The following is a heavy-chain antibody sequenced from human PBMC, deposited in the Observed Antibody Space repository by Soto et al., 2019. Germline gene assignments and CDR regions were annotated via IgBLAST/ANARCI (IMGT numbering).Heavy chain of an antibody. Sequence: LETLSLNCTVSGVSLSTYYVRLMRQPPGKGLEWSGSIYYRWSTYYHPSLKSRVSISVDTSKNQFSLKLSSVPAADTAVYYCARLRYFGYGSGSHFAFDIWGQGKMVTVSS. J-gene: IGHJ3*02. CDR2: IYYRWST. V-gene: IGHV4-39*01. CDR3: ARLRYFGYGSGSHFAFDI. D-gene: IGHD3-10*01. CDR1: GVSLSTYY.